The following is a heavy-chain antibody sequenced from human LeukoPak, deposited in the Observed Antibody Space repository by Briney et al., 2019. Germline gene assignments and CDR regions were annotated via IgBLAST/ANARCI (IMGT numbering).Heavy chain of an antibody. CDR1: GFTVSSNY. D-gene: IGHD3-9*01. Sequence: GGSLRLSCAASGFTVSSNYMSWVRQAPGKGLEWVSVIYSGGSTYYADSVKGRFTISRDNSKNTLYLQMNSLRAEDTAVYYCARVFPPRAVSRYFDWLLAQDYWGQGTLVTVSS. CDR2: IYSGGST. J-gene: IGHJ4*02. CDR3: ARVFPPRAVSRYFDWLLAQDY. V-gene: IGHV3-66*01.